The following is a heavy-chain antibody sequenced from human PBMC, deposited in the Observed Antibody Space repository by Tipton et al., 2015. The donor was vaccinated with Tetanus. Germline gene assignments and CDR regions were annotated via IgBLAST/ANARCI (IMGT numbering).Heavy chain of an antibody. J-gene: IGHJ4*02. CDR3: ARGGYSGHVVYY. CDR1: GGSFSGYY. CDR2: INHSGST. Sequence: TLSLTCAVYGGSFSGYYWSWIRQPPGKGLEWIGEINHSGSTNYNPSLKSRVTISVDTSKNQFSLKLSSVTAADPAVYYCARGGYSGHVVYYWGQGTLVTVSS. D-gene: IGHD5-12*01. V-gene: IGHV4-34*01.